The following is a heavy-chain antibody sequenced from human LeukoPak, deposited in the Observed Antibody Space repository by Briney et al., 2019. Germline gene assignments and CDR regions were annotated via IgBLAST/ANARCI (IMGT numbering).Heavy chain of an antibody. Sequence: SQTLSLTCTVSGGSISSGGYYWSWIRQHPRKGLEWIGYIYYSGSTYYNPSLKSRVTISVDTSKNQFSLKLSSVTAADTAVYYCARDERGSSWYIDYWGQGILVTVSS. CDR3: ARDERGSSWYIDY. J-gene: IGHJ4*02. D-gene: IGHD6-13*01. CDR1: GGSISSGGYY. V-gene: IGHV4-31*03. CDR2: IYYSGST.